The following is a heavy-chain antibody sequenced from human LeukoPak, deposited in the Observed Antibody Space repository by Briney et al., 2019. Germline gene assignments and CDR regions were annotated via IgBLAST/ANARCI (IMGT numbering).Heavy chain of an antibody. D-gene: IGHD3-16*01. J-gene: IGHJ3*02. V-gene: IGHV4-59*01. CDR3: AREGLGDYRGAFDI. CDR2: IYYNGST. Sequence: SETLSLTCSVSGGPINDYYWSWIRQPPGKGLEWIGYIYYNGSTNYSPSLKSRVTISVDTSKNQFSLKLSSVTAADTAVYYCAREGLGDYRGAFDIWGQGTMVTVSS. CDR1: GGPINDYY.